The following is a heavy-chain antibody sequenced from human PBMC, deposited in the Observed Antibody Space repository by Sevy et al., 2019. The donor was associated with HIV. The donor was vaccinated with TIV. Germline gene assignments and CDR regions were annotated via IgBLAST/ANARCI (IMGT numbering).Heavy chain of an antibody. J-gene: IGHJ4*02. D-gene: IGHD1-26*01. Sequence: GGSLRLSCAASGVTLRTYWMHWVRQVPGTGLMWVSRINTDSQITSFADSVKGRFTISRDNAKNTLYLQMDSLRVEDTAVYFCARGTSGTFGLWGQRTLVTVSS. CDR1: GVTLRTYW. CDR3: ARGTSGTFGL. V-gene: IGHV3-74*01. CDR2: INTDSQIT.